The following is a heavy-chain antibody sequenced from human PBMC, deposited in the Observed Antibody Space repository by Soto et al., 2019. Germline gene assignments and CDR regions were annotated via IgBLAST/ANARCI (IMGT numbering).Heavy chain of an antibody. D-gene: IGHD6-19*01. J-gene: IGHJ5*02. CDR3: AKENRDDDSGWYSSTDWFDP. Sequence: QVQLVQSGAEVKKPGSSVKVSCKASGGTFDIFSISWVRQAPGQGLEWLGGIIPIFGTAEYSQKFQGRVTITADESTSTSYMALSSLRLEDTAVYYCAKENRDDDSGWYSSTDWFDPWGQGTLVTVSS. CDR2: IIPIFGTA. CDR1: GGTFDIFS. V-gene: IGHV1-69*01.